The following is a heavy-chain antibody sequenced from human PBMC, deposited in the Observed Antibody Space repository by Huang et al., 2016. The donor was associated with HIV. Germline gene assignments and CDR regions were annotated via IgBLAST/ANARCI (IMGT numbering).Heavy chain of an antibody. CDR1: GFTFSSSW. CDR3: VRDPRIQSWLNYFDY. Sequence: EVQLVESGGGLVQPGGSLRLSCAASGFTFSSSWIHWVRQAPGKGPVWVSRINSDWSSSGYADSVKGRFTISRDNAKNTLYLQMNSLRAEDTAVYYCVRDPRIQSWLNYFDYWGQGTLVSVSS. CDR2: INSDWSSS. D-gene: IGHD3-22*01. J-gene: IGHJ4*02. V-gene: IGHV3-74*01.